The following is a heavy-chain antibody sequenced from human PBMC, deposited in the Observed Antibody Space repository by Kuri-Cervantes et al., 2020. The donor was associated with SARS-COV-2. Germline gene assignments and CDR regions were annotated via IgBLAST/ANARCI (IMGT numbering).Heavy chain of an antibody. Sequence: GSLRLSCTVSGVSISSSSYYWGWIHQPPGKGLEWIGSTYYSGSTYYNPSLKSRVTISVDTSKNQFSLKLSSVTAADTAVYYCARDRLSIAAADDYFDYWGQGTLVTVSS. CDR2: TYYSGST. CDR3: ARDRLSIAAADDYFDY. V-gene: IGHV4-39*02. CDR1: GVSISSSSYY. J-gene: IGHJ4*02. D-gene: IGHD6-13*01.